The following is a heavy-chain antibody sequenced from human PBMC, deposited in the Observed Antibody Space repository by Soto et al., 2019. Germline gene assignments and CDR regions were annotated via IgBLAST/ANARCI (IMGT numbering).Heavy chain of an antibody. CDR3: ARDRVESGYPEYFQH. J-gene: IGHJ1*01. D-gene: IGHD3-22*01. CDR1: GFTVSSNY. V-gene: IGHV3-53*01. CDR2: IYSGGST. Sequence: EVQLVESGGGLIQPGGSLRLSCAASGFTVSSNYMSWVRQAPGKGLEWVSVIYSGGSTYYAYSVKGRFTISRDNSKNTLYLQMNSLRAEDTAVYYCARDRVESGYPEYFQHWGQGTLVTVSS.